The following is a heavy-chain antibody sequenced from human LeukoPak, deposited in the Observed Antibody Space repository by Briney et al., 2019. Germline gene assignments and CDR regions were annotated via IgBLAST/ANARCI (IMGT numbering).Heavy chain of an antibody. V-gene: IGHV1-2*02. CDR3: ARDHNWGPDY. D-gene: IGHD7-27*01. CDR2: IHPKTGVT. Sequence: ASVKVSFKASGYSFTDHYLHWLRQAPGQGPEWMAWIHPKTGVTNYAERFQGRLSLTRDTSISTLYMELNSLTSDDTAVYYCARDHNWGPDYWGQGTLVSVSS. J-gene: IGHJ4*02. CDR1: GYSFTDHY.